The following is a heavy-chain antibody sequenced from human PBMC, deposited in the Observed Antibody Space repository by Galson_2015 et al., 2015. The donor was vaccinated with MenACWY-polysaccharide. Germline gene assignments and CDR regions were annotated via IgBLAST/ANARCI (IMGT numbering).Heavy chain of an antibody. D-gene: IGHD4-11*01. CDR2: SSGGGYSS. CDR3: ARSFSNIRQFDL. V-gene: IGHV3-11*01. Sequence: SLRLACAAAEFTLGDHFVRWVRQAPGNGLEWLSSSSGGGYSSSYATFVKGSFTVSRDDDKHPLYLQLDSLRAEDTAIYYCARSFSNIRQFDLWGQGTLVTVAS. J-gene: IGHJ4*02. CDR1: EFTLGDHF.